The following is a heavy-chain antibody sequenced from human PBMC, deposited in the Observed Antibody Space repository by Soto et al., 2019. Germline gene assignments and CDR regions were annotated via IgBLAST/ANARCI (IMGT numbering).Heavy chain of an antibody. V-gene: IGHV6-1*01. CDR2: TYYRSKWHN. CDR3: AREDVVAGTYNFQH. J-gene: IGHJ1*01. CDR1: GDSVSSTSAA. Sequence: QVQLQKSGPGVLKPSQTLSLTCAISGDSVSSTSAAWTWIRHSPSRSLAWLGRTYYRSKWHNHYAVSLKSRITINPDTSKNQFSLQLNSVTPEDTAVSYCAREDVVAGTYNFQHWGQGTLVTVAS. D-gene: IGHD6-19*01.